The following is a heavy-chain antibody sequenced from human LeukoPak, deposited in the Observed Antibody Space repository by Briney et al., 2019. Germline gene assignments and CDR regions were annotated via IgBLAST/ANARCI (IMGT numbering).Heavy chain of an antibody. CDR2: IYYYGST. CDR3: ARSGQWLEKFDY. J-gene: IGHJ4*02. CDR1: GFTFSSYE. Sequence: GSLRLSCAASGFTFSSYEMNWVRQPPGKGLEWIGSIYYYGSTYYSPSLKSRVAISVDTSKNQFSLRLSSVTAADTAVYYCARSGQWLEKFDYWGQGTLVTVSS. D-gene: IGHD6-19*01. V-gene: IGHV4-38-2*01.